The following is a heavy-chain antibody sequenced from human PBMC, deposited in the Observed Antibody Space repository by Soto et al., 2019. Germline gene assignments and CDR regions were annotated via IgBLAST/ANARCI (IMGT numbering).Heavy chain of an antibody. CDR3: ARDIGVVAATELVGMDV. CDR2: INPNSGGT. J-gene: IGHJ6*02. V-gene: IGHV1-2*04. Sequence: EASVKVSCKASGYTFTGYYMHWVRQAPGQGLEWMGWINPNSGGTNYAQKFQGWVTMTRDTSISTAYMELSRLRSDDTAVYYCARDIGVVAATELVGMDVWGQGTTVTVSS. CDR1: GYTFTGYY. D-gene: IGHD2-15*01.